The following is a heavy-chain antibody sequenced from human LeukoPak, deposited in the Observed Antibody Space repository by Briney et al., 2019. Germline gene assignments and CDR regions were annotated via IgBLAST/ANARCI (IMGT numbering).Heavy chain of an antibody. J-gene: IGHJ3*02. CDR2: ISNDGDIK. D-gene: IGHD6-6*01. V-gene: IGHV3-30*15. CDR3: ARDVHYTSSKPGWPFDI. Sequence: PGRSLRLSCAASGFTFTYYAMHWVRQAPGKGLEWVGFISNDGDIKYYADSVKGRFTIARDNSKNTLYLQMSSLRADDTAVYYCARDVHYTSSKPGWPFDIWGQGTVVTDSS. CDR1: GFTFTYYA.